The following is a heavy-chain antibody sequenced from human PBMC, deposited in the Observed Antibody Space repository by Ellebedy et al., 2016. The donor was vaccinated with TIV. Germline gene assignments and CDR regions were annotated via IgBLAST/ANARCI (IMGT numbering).Heavy chain of an antibody. CDR1: GFTFSSCG. Sequence: GESLKISXAASGFTFSSCGMHWVRQAPGKGLEWVAVIWYDGSYKYYADSVKGRFTISRDNAKNSLYLQMNSLRAEDTAVYYCARDMSGSYFYWGQGTPVTVSS. J-gene: IGHJ4*02. CDR2: IWYDGSYK. V-gene: IGHV3-33*01. CDR3: ARDMSGSYFY. D-gene: IGHD1-26*01.